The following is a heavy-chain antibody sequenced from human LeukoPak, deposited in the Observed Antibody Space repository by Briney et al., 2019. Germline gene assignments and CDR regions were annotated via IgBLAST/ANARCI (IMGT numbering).Heavy chain of an antibody. CDR2: IYYSGST. J-gene: IGHJ4*02. CDR1: GGSISSYY. D-gene: IGHD1-1*01. CDR3: ARASTTDYFDY. V-gene: IGHV4-59*08. Sequence: SETLSLTCTVSGGSISSYYWSWLRQPPGKGLEWIGYIYYSGSTNYNPSLKSRVNISVDTSKNQFSLKLRSVTAADTAVYYCARASTTDYFDYGGQGTGVSVSS.